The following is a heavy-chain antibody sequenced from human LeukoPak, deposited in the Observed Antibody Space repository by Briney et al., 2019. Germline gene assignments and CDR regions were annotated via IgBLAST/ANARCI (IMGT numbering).Heavy chain of an antibody. V-gene: IGHV3-73*01. CDR1: GFTFSGSA. D-gene: IGHD3-22*01. CDR3: TRHPPSYYYDSSGYYRIAEYFQH. J-gene: IGHJ1*01. Sequence: PGGSLKLSCAASGFTFSGSAMHWVRQASGKGLEWVGRIRSKANSYATAYAASVKGRFTISRDDSKNTAYLQMNSLKTEDTAVYYCTRHPPSYYYDSSGYYRIAEYFQHWGQGTLVTVSS. CDR2: IRSKANSYAT.